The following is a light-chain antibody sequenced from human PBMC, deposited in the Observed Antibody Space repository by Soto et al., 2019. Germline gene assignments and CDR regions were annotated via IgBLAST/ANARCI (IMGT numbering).Light chain of an antibody. Sequence: ALAQPASVSGSLGQPITMSCTGTSTDVGGYNFVSWYQQHPDKAPKLLIYEVTNRPSGVSNRFSGSKSGNTASLTISGLQAEDEADYYCSSYTSTGTPVFGTGTKVTVL. J-gene: IGLJ1*01. CDR1: STDVGGYNF. V-gene: IGLV2-14*01. CDR3: SSYTSTGTPV. CDR2: EVT.